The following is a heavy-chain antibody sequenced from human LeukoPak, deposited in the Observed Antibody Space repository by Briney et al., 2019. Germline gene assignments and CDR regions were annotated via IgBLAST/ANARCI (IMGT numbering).Heavy chain of an antibody. D-gene: IGHD4-17*01. Sequence: PGGSLRLSCVASGFAFSSYWVHWVRQAPGKGLVWVSGINSDGSSTRYADSVKGRFTISRDNAKNTLFLQMNSLRAEDTAVYYCARALSDYDFDYWGQGTLVTVSS. CDR3: ARALSDYDFDY. CDR2: INSDGSST. CDR1: GFAFSSYW. J-gene: IGHJ4*02. V-gene: IGHV3-74*01.